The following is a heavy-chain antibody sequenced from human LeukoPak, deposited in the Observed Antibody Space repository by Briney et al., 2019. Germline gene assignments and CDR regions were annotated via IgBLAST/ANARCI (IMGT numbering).Heavy chain of an antibody. J-gene: IGHJ4*02. Sequence: GGSLRLSCAASGFTFSSSWMTWVRQAPGKGLEWVSSISSSSSYIYYADSVKGRFTISRDNAKNSLYLQMNSLRAEDTAVYYCARGDYGDPFDYWGQGTLVTVSS. CDR3: ARGDYGDPFDY. CDR1: GFTFSSSW. D-gene: IGHD4-17*01. V-gene: IGHV3-21*01. CDR2: ISSSSSYI.